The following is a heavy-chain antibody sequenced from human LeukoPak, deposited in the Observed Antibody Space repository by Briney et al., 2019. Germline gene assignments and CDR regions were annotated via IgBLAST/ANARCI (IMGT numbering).Heavy chain of an antibody. J-gene: IGHJ3*02. D-gene: IGHD2-2*01. CDR3: ARGSVVPAALSSFDI. CDR2: INHSGST. Sequence: SETLSLTCAVYGGSFSGYYWSWIRQPPGKGLEWIGEINHSGSTNYNPSLKSRVTISVDTSKNQFSLKLSSVTAADTAVYYCARGSVVPAALSSFDIWGQGTMVTVSS. V-gene: IGHV4-34*01. CDR1: GGSFSGYY.